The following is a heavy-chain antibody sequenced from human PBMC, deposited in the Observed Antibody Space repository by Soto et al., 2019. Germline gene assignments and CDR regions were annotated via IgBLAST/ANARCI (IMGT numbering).Heavy chain of an antibody. V-gene: IGHV4-30-2*01. CDR1: GGSISSGGYS. D-gene: IGHD2-2*01. CDR3: ARGPAITY. CDR2: IYHSGRT. Sequence: QLQLQESGSGLVKPSQTLSLTCAVSGGSISSGGYSWSWIRQPPGKGLEWIGYIYHSGRTYYNPSLKSRVIISVDRAKNQCSRKVSSVTAACTAVYYCARGPAITYWGQGALVTVSS. J-gene: IGHJ4*02.